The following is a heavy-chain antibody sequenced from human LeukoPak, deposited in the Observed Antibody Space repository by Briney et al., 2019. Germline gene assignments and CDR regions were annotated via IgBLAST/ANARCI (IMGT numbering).Heavy chain of an antibody. CDR3: ARTGDYDILTGYPLY. D-gene: IGHD3-9*01. V-gene: IGHV3-64*01. J-gene: IGHJ4*02. CDR2: ISSNGGST. Sequence: GGSLRLSCAASGFTFSSYAMHWVRQAPGKGLEYVSAISSNGGSTYYANSVKGRFTISRDNPKNTLYLQMGSLRAEDMAVYYCARTGDYDILTGYPLYWGQGTLVTVSS. CDR1: GFTFSSYA.